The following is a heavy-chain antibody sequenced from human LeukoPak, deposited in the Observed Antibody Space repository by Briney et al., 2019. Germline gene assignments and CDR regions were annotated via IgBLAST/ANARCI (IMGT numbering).Heavy chain of an antibody. D-gene: IGHD4-17*01. CDR1: GFTFSSYS. CDR2: ISSSNSYI. Sequence: PGGSLRLSCAASGFTFSSYSMNWVRQAPGKGLEWVSSISSSNSYIYYADSVKGRFTISRDNAKNSLYLQMNSLRAEDTAVYYCARMEDYGDSKSDYWGQGTLVTVSS. V-gene: IGHV3-21*01. CDR3: ARMEDYGDSKSDY. J-gene: IGHJ4*02.